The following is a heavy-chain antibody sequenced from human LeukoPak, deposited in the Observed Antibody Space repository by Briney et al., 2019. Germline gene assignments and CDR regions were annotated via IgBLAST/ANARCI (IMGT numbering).Heavy chain of an antibody. V-gene: IGHV4-39*07. CDR2: IYYSGST. D-gene: IGHD2-15*01. J-gene: IGHJ3*02. CDR3: ARVDIVVVVADAFDI. CDR1: GGSISSSSYY. Sequence: SETLSLTCTVSGGSISSSSYYWGWIRQPPGKGLEWIGSIYYSGSTYYNPSLKSRVTISVDTSKNQFSLKLSSVTAADTAVYYCARVDIVVVVADAFDIWGQGTMVTVSS.